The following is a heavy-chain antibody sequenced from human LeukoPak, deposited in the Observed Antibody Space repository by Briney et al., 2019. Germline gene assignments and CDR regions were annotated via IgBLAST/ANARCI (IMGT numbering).Heavy chain of an antibody. V-gene: IGHV3-23*01. CDR3: ARDDRFGELLLDY. CDR2: ISGSGGST. D-gene: IGHD3-10*01. CDR1: GFTFSSYA. Sequence: GGSLRLSCAASGFTFSSYAMSWVRQAPGKGLEWVSAISGSGGSTYYADSVKGRFTISRDNAKNLLYLQMNSLRAEDTAVYYCARDDRFGELLLDYWGQGTLVTVSS. J-gene: IGHJ4*02.